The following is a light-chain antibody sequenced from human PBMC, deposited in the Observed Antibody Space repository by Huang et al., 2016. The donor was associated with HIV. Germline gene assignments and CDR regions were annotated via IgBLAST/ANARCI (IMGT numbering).Light chain of an antibody. V-gene: IGKV3-15*01. CDR3: QQYNNWPPYT. CDR2: GAS. J-gene: IGKJ2*01. CDR1: QSVSTN. Sequence: ERVMTQSPATLSVSPGERATLSCRASQSVSTNLAWYQQKPGQAPRLLIYGASTRATGIPARFSGSGSGTEFTLTISSLQSEDFAIYYCQQYNNWPPYTFGRGTKLE.